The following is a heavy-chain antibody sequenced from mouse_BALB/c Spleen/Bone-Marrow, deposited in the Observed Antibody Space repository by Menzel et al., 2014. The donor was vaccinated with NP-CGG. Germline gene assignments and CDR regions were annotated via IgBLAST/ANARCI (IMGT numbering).Heavy chain of an antibody. CDR2: IDPSDSYT. CDR1: GYTFTSYW. V-gene: IGHV1S127*01. J-gene: IGHJ3*01. Sequence: QVQLQQSGAELVKPGASVKMSCKASGYTFTSYWIHWVKQRPGQGLEWIGVIDPSDSYTSYNQKFKAKATLTVDTSSSTAYMQLGSLTSEVSAVYYYTIYYRSFGYWGQGALVTVSA. CDR3: TIYYRSFGY. D-gene: IGHD2-14*01.